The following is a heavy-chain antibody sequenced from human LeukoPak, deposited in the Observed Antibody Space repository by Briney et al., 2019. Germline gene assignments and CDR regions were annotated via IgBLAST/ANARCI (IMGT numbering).Heavy chain of an antibody. V-gene: IGHV1-69*02. CDR1: GGTFSSYT. D-gene: IGHD2-2*01. CDR2: IIPILGIA. CDR3: ARCRSSTSCYFLDY. Sequence: GASVKVSCKASGGTFSSYTISWVRQAPGQGLEWMGRIIPILGIANYAQKSQGRVTITADKSTSTAYMELSSLRSEDTAVYYCARCRSSTSCYFLDYWGQGTLVTVSS. J-gene: IGHJ4*02.